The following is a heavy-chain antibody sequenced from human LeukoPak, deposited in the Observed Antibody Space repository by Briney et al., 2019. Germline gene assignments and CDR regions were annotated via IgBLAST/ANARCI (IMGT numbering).Heavy chain of an antibody. J-gene: IGHJ6*03. CDR2: ISYDGSNK. CDR3: AKDDRSSGWLRHYYYYMDV. CDR1: GFTFSGYG. Sequence: PGGSLRLSCAASGFTFSGYGMHWVRQAPGKGLEWVAVISYDGSNKYYADSVKGRFTISRDNSKNTLYLQMNSLRAEDTAVYYCAKDDRSSGWLRHYYYYMDVWGKGTTVTVSS. D-gene: IGHD6-19*01. V-gene: IGHV3-30*18.